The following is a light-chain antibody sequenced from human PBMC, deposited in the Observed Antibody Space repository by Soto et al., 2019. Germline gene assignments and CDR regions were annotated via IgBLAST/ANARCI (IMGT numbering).Light chain of an antibody. CDR3: CSYAGSMTWV. Sequence: QSALTQPASVSGSPGQSITIACTGTSSDIGSYNLVSWYQQHPGKAPKVIIYEGNERPSGVSNRFSGSKSGNTASLTISGLLAEDEADYCCCSYAGSMTWVFGGGTKLTVL. V-gene: IGLV2-23*01. CDR1: SSDIGSYNL. J-gene: IGLJ3*02. CDR2: EGN.